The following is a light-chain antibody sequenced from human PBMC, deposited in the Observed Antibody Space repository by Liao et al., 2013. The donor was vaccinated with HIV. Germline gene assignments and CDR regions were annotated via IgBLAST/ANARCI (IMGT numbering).Light chain of an antibody. V-gene: IGLV3-21*01. J-gene: IGLJ3*02. CDR2: YDT. Sequence: SDDLTQPPSVSVSPGQTATITCSGEKVGSKNACWYQVKPGQAPVLVIYYDTDRPSGIPERFSGSNSGNTATLTISRVEAGDEADYYCQVWDSSTDQEVFGGGTKLTVL. CDR1: KVGSKN. CDR3: QVWDSSTDQEV.